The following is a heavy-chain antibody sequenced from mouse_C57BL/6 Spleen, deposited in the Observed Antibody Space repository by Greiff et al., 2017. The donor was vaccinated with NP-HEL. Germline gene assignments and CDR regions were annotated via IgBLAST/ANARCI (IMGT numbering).Heavy chain of an antibody. D-gene: IGHD2-12*01. CDR1: GYTFTDYN. CDR2: INPNNGGT. V-gene: IGHV1-22*01. Sequence: VQLKESGPELVKPGASVKMSCKASGYTFTDYNMHWVKQSHGKSLEWIGYINPNNGGTSYNQKFKGKATLTVNKSSSTAYMELRSLTSEDSAVYYCALVTTRAMDYWGQGTSVTVSS. J-gene: IGHJ4*01. CDR3: ALVTTRAMDY.